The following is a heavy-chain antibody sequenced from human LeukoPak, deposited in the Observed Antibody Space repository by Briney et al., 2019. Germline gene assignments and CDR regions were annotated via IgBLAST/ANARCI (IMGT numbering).Heavy chain of an antibody. J-gene: IGHJ3*02. Sequence: GGSLKLSCAASGFTFSNYAMNWVRQAPDKGLEWISRISGGGGTTYHTKSVKGRLTISRDNSKNTLYLEMNSLRVDDTAFYYCAKQSDGDAFDIWGQGTMVTVSS. CDR2: ISGGGGTT. CDR3: AKQSDGDAFDI. V-gene: IGHV3-23*01. CDR1: GFTFSNYA.